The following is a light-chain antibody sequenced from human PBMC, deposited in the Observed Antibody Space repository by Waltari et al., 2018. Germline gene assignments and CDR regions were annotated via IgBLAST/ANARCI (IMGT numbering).Light chain of an antibody. V-gene: IGKV3-11*01. CDR3: QQRGSWPYT. CDR1: QSVDNS. J-gene: IGKJ2*01. CDR2: DAV. Sequence: IVLTQSPASLSLSPGERATLSCRASQSVDNSLPWYQQNPGQAPRLFIYDAVNRPADVPARFSGSGSGTDFTLIISSLEPEDFAVYYCQQRGSWPYTFGQGTTVEIK.